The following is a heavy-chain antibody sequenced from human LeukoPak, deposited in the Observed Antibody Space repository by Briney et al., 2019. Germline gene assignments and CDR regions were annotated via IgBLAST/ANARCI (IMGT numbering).Heavy chain of an antibody. D-gene: IGHD2-2*02. CDR2: ISAYNGNT. Sequence: ASVTVSFTASGYTFTSYGISWVRQAPGQGLEWMGWISAYNGNTNYAQKLQGRVTMTTDTSTSTAYMELRSLRSDDTAVYYCARAIKGCSSTSCYTHYYYGMDVWGQGTTVTVSS. J-gene: IGHJ6*02. CDR1: GYTFTSYG. V-gene: IGHV1-18*01. CDR3: ARAIKGCSSTSCYTHYYYGMDV.